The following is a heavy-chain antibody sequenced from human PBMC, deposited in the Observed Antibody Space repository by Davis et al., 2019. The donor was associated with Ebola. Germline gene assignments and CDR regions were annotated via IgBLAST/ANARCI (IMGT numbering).Heavy chain of an antibody. V-gene: IGHV4-34*01. D-gene: IGHD4-17*01. J-gene: IGHJ4*02. CDR3: ARSATVTTTALEY. CDR2: SNHRGRT. CDR1: AGSFHNYY. Sequence: PSETLSLTCPVSAGSFHNYYWGWIRQPPGKGLEWIGESNHRGRTSYNPSLKSRATISVDTSKNQFSLKVNSMTAADTAVYYCARSATVTTTALEYWGQGLLVTVSS.